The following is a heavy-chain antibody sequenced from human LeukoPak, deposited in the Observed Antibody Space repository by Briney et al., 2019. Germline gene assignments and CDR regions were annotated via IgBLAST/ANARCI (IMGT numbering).Heavy chain of an antibody. CDR1: GFTFSSYA. Sequence: GGSLRLSCAASGFTFSSYAMSWVRQAPGKGLEWVSAISGSGGSTYYADSVKGRFTISRDNSKNTLYLQMNSLRAEDTAVYYCARELVGAKYSSGWYDNWGQGNLVTVSS. J-gene: IGHJ4*02. CDR3: ARELVGAKYSSGWYDN. D-gene: IGHD6-19*01. CDR2: ISGSGGST. V-gene: IGHV3-23*01.